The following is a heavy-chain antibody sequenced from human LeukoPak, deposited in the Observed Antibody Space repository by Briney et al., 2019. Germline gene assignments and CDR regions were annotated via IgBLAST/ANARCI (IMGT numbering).Heavy chain of an antibody. V-gene: IGHV1-69*05. CDR2: IIPIFGTA. J-gene: IGHJ3*02. CDR1: GGTFSSYA. D-gene: IGHD3-22*01. CDR3: AGTYYYDSSGFDALDI. Sequence: SVKVSCKASGGTFSSYAISWVRQAPGQGLEWMGGIIPIFGTANYAQKFQGRVTITTDESTSTAYMELSSLRSEDTAVYYCAGTYYYDSSGFDALDIWGQGTMVTVSS.